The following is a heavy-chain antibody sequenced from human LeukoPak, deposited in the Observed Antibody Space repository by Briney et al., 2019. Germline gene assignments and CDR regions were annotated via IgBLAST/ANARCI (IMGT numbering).Heavy chain of an antibody. Sequence: GGSLRLSCAASGFTFSSYAMHWVRQAPGKGLEWVAVISYDGSNKYYADSVKGRFTISRDNSKNTLYLQMNSLRAEDTAVYYCARALYGDPIDYWGQGTLVTVSS. CDR1: GFTFSSYA. CDR3: ARALYGDPIDY. J-gene: IGHJ4*02. D-gene: IGHD4-17*01. V-gene: IGHV3-30-3*01. CDR2: ISYDGSNK.